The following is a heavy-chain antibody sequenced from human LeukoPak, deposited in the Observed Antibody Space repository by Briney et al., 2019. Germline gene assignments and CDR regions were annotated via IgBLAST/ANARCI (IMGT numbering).Heavy chain of an antibody. CDR3: ARGGPGIAARRLFDF. CDR2: ITSSSTYT. CDR1: GFTLSDYY. J-gene: IGHJ4*02. Sequence: GGSLRLSRVAPGFTLSDYYMSLVRQAPGEGLEWVSYITSSSTYTNYADSVKGRFTISRDNAKSSLYLQMNSLRAEDTAVYYCARGGPGIAARRLFDFWGQGTLVTVSS. V-gene: IGHV3-11*06. D-gene: IGHD6-6*01.